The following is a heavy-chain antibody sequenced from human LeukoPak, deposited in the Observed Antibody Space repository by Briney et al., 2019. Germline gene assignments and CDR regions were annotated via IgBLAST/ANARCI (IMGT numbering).Heavy chain of an antibody. Sequence: ASVKVSCKASGNTFIIYGISWVRQAPGQGLEWMGWITAYNGKTNYGQKLQGRVTMTTDTSTNTVYMELRSLRSDDTAIYFCARDNGDYNFDFWGQGTLVTVSS. V-gene: IGHV1-18*01. CDR3: ARDNGDYNFDF. D-gene: IGHD4-17*01. J-gene: IGHJ4*02. CDR2: ITAYNGKT. CDR1: GNTFIIYG.